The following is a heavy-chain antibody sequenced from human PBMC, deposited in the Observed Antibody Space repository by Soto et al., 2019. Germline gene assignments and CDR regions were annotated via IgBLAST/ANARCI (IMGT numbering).Heavy chain of an antibody. V-gene: IGHV1-69*13. CDR3: ASCYYYDSSGYYGWFDP. CDR2: IIPIFGTA. CDR1: GGTFSSYA. Sequence: ASVQVSCKASGGTFSSYAISWVRQAPGQGLEWMGGIIPIFGTANYAQKFQGRVTITADESTSTAYMELSSLRSEDTAVYYCASCYYYDSSGYYGWFDPWGQGTLVTVS. J-gene: IGHJ5*02. D-gene: IGHD3-22*01.